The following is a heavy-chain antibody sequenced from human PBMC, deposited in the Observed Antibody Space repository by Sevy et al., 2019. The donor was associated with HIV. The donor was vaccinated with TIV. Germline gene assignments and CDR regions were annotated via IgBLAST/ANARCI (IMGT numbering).Heavy chain of an antibody. V-gene: IGHV1-8*01. CDR2: MNPNSGNT. D-gene: IGHD2-15*01. CDR1: GYTFTSYD. Sequence: ASVKVSCKASGYTFTSYDINWVRQATGQGLEWMGWMNPNSGNTGYAQKFQGRVTMTRNTSISTAYMELSSLRSEDTAVYYCARGGYRSGGSCYWFDPWGQGTLVTVSS. J-gene: IGHJ5*02. CDR3: ARGGYRSGGSCYWFDP.